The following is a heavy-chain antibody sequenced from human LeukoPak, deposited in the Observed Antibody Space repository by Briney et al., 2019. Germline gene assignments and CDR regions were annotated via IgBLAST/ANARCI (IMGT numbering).Heavy chain of an antibody. J-gene: IGHJ5*02. CDR1: GFTFDNFA. Sequence: PGGSLRLSCASSGFTFDNFAMNWVRQPQGKGMELVSYISRSSSLIIYADSVKGRFTVSRDNGKNSLYLDMNSLTVEDTGLYYCARDGINWADRWGQGTLVTVSS. CDR2: ISRSSSLI. D-gene: IGHD3-16*01. CDR3: ARDGINWADR. V-gene: IGHV3-21*05.